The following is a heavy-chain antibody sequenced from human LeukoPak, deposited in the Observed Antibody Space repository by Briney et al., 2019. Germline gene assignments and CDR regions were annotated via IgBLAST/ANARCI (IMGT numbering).Heavy chain of an antibody. V-gene: IGHV1-2*02. CDR1: GYTFTDFY. CDR3: AAWRGYSSGWSGPFDY. D-gene: IGHD6-19*01. Sequence: ASVKVSCKASGYTFTDFYIDWVRQAPGQGPEWMGWINPKSGGTKYAQKFQGRVTMTRDTSTSTAYMELSRLRTDDPAVYYCAAWRGYSSGWSGPFDYWGQGTQVTVSS. J-gene: IGHJ4*02. CDR2: INPKSGGT.